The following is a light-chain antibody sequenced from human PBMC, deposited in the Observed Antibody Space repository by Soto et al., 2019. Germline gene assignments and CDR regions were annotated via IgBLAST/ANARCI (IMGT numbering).Light chain of an antibody. CDR2: GAS. CDR3: QQYGSSPYT. Sequence: EIVLTQSPGTLSLSPGERATLSCRASQSVSSSSLAWYQQKPGQAPRLLIYGASSRATGIPDRFSGSGSGTDLTLTISRLEPEDFALFYCQQYGSSPYTFGQGTKLEIK. CDR1: QSVSSSS. J-gene: IGKJ2*01. V-gene: IGKV3-20*01.